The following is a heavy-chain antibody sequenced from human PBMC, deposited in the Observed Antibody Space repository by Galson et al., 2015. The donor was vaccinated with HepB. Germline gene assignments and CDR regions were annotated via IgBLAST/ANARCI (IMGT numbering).Heavy chain of an antibody. J-gene: IGHJ6*02. Sequence: QSGAEVKKPGESLRISCKGSGYSFTTNWIGWVRQMPAKGLEWMGMISPGDSDTRYSPSFQGQVTISAVKSITTAYLQWSSLKASDTAMYYCARHLATNWRYGLDVWGQGTTVTVSS. CDR1: GYSFTTNW. V-gene: IGHV5-51*01. D-gene: IGHD1-1*01. CDR2: ISPGDSDT. CDR3: ARHLATNWRYGLDV.